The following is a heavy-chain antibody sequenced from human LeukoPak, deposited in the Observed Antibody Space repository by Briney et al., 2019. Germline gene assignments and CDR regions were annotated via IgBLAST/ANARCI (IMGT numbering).Heavy chain of an antibody. CDR1: GYSFTTYG. V-gene: IGHV1-18*01. CDR2: SNPDNGFT. D-gene: IGHD2-15*01. CDR3: ARDRLRLGYERTNWFDP. J-gene: IGHJ5*02. Sequence: ASVKVSCKTSGYSFTTYGITWVRQAPGRGLEWMGWSNPDNGFTKYAQKLQGRVTMTRDTSISTAYMELSRLRSDDTAVFYCARDRLRLGYERTNWFDPWGQGTLVTVSS.